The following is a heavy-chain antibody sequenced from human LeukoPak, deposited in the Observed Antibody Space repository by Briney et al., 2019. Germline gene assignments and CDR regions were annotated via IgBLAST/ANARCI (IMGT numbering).Heavy chain of an antibody. CDR1: GYTFTGYY. CDR3: ARYRSVPALDP. CDR2: INPNSGDT. D-gene: IGHD6-25*01. J-gene: IGHJ5*02. V-gene: IGHV1-2*02. Sequence: ASVKVSCKASGYTFTGYYMHWVRQAPGQGLEWMGWINPNSGDTNYAQMFQGRVTMTRDTSISTAYMELSRLRSDDTAVYYCARYRSVPALDPWGQGTLVTVSS.